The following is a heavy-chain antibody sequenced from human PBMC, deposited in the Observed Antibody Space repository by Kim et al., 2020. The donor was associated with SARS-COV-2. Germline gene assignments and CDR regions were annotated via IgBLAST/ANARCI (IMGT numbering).Heavy chain of an antibody. J-gene: IGHJ6*02. V-gene: IGHV1-18*01. D-gene: IGHD1-26*01. CDR3: ARVSGSRGGYGMDV. Sequence: AQKLQGRVTMTTDTSTSTAYMELRSLRSDDTAVYYCARVSGSRGGYGMDVWGQGTTVTVSS.